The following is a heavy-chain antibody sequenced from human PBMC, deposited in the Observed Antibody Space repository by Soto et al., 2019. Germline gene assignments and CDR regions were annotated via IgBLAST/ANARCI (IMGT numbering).Heavy chain of an antibody. J-gene: IGHJ6*02. V-gene: IGHV1-69*13. Sequence: SVKVSCKASGGTFSSYAISWVRQAPGQGLEWMGGIIPIFGTANYAQKFQGRVTMTADASTSTVYMELSSLRSEDTAVYYCARDMYYGSGSYLGYYYYYGMDVWGQGTTVTVSS. CDR1: GGTFSSYA. CDR2: IIPIFGTA. CDR3: ARDMYYGSGSYLGYYYYYGMDV. D-gene: IGHD3-10*01.